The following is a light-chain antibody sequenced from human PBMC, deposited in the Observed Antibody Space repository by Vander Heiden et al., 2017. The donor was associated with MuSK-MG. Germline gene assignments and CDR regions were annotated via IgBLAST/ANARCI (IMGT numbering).Light chain of an antibody. CDR3: SSFTSRKTLL. Sequence: QSALTQPASVTGSPGQSIPISCTGTNNDVGRFNYVAWYQQQPGKAPKLIIYDVTDRPSGISYRFSGSKSGNTASLTISGLQGEDEADYYCSSFTSRKTLLFGSGTKVTVL. CDR1: NNDVGRFNY. V-gene: IGLV2-14*03. CDR2: DVT. J-gene: IGLJ1*01.